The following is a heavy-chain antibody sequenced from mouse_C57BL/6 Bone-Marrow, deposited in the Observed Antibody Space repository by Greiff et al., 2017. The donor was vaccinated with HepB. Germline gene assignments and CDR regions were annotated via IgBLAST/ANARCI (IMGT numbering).Heavy chain of an antibody. CDR3: TRRLIDWDYFDY. J-gene: IGHJ2*01. Sequence: VKLQHSGAELVRPGASVTLSCKASGYTFTDYEMHWVKQTPVHGLEWIGAIDPETGGTAYNQKFKGKAILTADKSSSTAYMELRSLTSEDSAVYYCTRRLIDWDYFDYWGQGTTLTVSS. D-gene: IGHD1-1*01. V-gene: IGHV1-15*01. CDR2: IDPETGGT. CDR1: GYTFTDYE.